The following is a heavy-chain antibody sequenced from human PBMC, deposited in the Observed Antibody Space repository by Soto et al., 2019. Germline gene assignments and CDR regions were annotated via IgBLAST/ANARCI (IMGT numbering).Heavy chain of an antibody. Sequence: GGSPRLSCAASGFTFSSYAMSWVRQAPGKGLEWVSAISGSGGSTYYADSVKGRFTISRDNSKNTLYLQMNSLRAEDTAVYYCAKLGYCSGGSCYEAYFQHWGQGTLVTVSS. CDR2: ISGSGGST. J-gene: IGHJ1*01. CDR3: AKLGYCSGGSCYEAYFQH. CDR1: GFTFSSYA. D-gene: IGHD2-15*01. V-gene: IGHV3-23*01.